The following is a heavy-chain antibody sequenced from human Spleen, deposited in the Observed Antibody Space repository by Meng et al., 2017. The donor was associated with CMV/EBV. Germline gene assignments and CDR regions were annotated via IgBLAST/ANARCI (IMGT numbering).Heavy chain of an antibody. CDR1: GGSFSGYY. Sequence: SETLSLTCAAYGGSFSGYYWSWIRQPPGKGLEWIGEINHSGSTNYNPSLKSRVSISVDTSKNQFSLKLSSVTAADTAVYYCARAEVVRYFGMDVWGQGTTVTVSS. CDR3: ARAEVVRYFGMDV. J-gene: IGHJ6*02. D-gene: IGHD3-10*01. V-gene: IGHV4-34*01. CDR2: INHSGST.